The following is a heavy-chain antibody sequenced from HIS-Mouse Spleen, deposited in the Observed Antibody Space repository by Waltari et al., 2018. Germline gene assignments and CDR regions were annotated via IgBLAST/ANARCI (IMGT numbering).Heavy chain of an antibody. CDR1: GYTFTGYY. J-gene: IGHJ4*02. CDR2: ISPNSGGT. Sequence: QVQLVQSGAEVKKPGASVKVSCKASGYTFTGYYMHWVRQAPGQGLEWRGWISPNSGGTTYAQKLQGRVTMTRDTSISTAYMELSRLRSDDTAVYYCARGSYYSGFDYWGQGTLVTVSS. D-gene: IGHD3-22*01. CDR3: ARGSYYSGFDY. V-gene: IGHV1-2*02.